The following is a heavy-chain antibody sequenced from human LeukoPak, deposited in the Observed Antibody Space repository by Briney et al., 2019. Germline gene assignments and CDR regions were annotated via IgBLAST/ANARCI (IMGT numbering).Heavy chain of an antibody. CDR3: ARDQGIRGIAARPSYYYYYYYMDV. CDR2: ISYDGSNK. Sequence: GGSLRLSCAASGFTFSSYGMHWVRQAPGKGLEWVAVISYDGSNKYYADSVKGRFTISRDNSKNTLYLQMGSLRAEDMAVYYCARDQGIRGIAARPSYYYYYYYMDVWGKGTTVTVSS. D-gene: IGHD6-6*01. CDR1: GFTFSSYG. J-gene: IGHJ6*03. V-gene: IGHV3-30*03.